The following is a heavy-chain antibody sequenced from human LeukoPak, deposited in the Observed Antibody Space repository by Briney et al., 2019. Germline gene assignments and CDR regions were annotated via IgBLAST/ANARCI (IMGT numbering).Heavy chain of an antibody. V-gene: IGHV3-23*01. CDR1: GFTFGSHA. CDR3: GKTTVGYSSGQKPAWPVDY. D-gene: IGHD5-18*01. J-gene: IGHJ4*02. CDR2: IFGSGGSP. Sequence: GGSLRLSCEASGFTFGSHAMYWVRQAPGKGLEWVAGIFGSGGSPHYADPVKGRFTISRDNSRNTVYLQTNSLRAEDTAVYYCGKTTVGYSSGQKPAWPVDYWGQGTLVTVSS.